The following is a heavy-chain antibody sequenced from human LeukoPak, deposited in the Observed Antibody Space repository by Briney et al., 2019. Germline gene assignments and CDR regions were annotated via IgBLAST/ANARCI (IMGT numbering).Heavy chain of an antibody. D-gene: IGHD5-18*01. Sequence: GASVKVSCKASGYTFTSYGISWVRQAPGQGLEWMGGIIPIFGTANYAQKFQGRVTITADKSTSTAYMELSSLRSEDTAVYYCARTVHSYGSRSYYYYYYYMDVWGKGTTVTVSS. CDR1: GYTFTSYG. V-gene: IGHV1-69*06. CDR2: IIPIFGTA. CDR3: ARTVHSYGSRSYYYYYYYMDV. J-gene: IGHJ6*03.